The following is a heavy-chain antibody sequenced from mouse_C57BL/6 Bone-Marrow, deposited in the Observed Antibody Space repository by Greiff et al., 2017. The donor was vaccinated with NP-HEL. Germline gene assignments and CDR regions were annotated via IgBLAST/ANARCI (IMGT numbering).Heavy chain of an antibody. CDR2: ISNGGGST. J-gene: IGHJ4*01. CDR3: ARPDGDYAMDY. CDR1: GFTFSDYY. V-gene: IGHV5-12*01. Sequence: EVKLMESGGGLVQPGGSLKLSCAASGFTFSDYYMYWVRQTPEKGLEWVAYISNGGGSTYYPETVKGRFTISRDKAKNTLYLQMSRLKSEDTAMYFCARPDGDYAMDYWGQGTSVTVSS.